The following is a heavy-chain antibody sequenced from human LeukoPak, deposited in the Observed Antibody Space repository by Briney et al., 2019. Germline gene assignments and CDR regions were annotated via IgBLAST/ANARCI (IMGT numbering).Heavy chain of an antibody. CDR1: GGSISSYY. CDR3: ARETAAGPLDY. V-gene: IGHV4-59*01. CDR2: INYSGST. D-gene: IGHD6-13*01. Sequence: SETLSLTCTVSGGSISSYYWSWIRQPPGKGLEWIGYINYSGSTNYNPSLKSRVTISVDTSKNQFSPKLSSVTAADTAVYYCARETAAGPLDYWGQGTLVTFSS. J-gene: IGHJ4*02.